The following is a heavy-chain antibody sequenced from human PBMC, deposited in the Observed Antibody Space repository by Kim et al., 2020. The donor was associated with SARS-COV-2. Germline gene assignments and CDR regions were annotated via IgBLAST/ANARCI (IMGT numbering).Heavy chain of an antibody. CDR2: INHTGNT. V-gene: IGHV4-34*01. Sequence: SETLSLTCAVYGESFSGFYWSWIRQSPGKGLEWIGEINHTGNTNYNPSLESRVIISVDTSKNQFSLKLKSVTAADTAVYFCARESASSGQGVDYWGQGTLVTVSS. CDR1: GESFSGFY. J-gene: IGHJ4*02. CDR3: ARESASSGQGVDY. D-gene: IGHD3-22*01.